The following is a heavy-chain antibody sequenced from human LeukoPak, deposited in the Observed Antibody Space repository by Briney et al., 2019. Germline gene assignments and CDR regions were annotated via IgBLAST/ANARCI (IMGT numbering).Heavy chain of an antibody. J-gene: IGHJ4*02. D-gene: IGHD6-13*01. CDR2: INHSGST. V-gene: IGHV4-34*01. CDR1: GGSFSGYY. Sequence: SETLSLTCAVCGGSFSGYYWSWIRQPPGKGLEWIGEINHSGSTNYNPSLKSRVTISVDTSKNQFSLKLSSVTAADTAVYYCASIAAAGFTGDYWGQGTLVTVSS. CDR3: ASIAAAGFTGDY.